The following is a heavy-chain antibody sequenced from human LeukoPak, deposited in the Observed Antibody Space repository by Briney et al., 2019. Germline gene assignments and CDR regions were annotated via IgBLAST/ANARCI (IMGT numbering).Heavy chain of an antibody. V-gene: IGHV3-33*01. CDR2: IWYDGSNK. CDR1: GFTFSNYG. J-gene: IGHJ1*01. Sequence: GRSLRLSCAASGFTFSNYGMHWVRQAPGKGLEWVAVIWYDGSNKKYGDSVKGRFTISRGNSKNTLYLQMNSLRVEDTAVYYCAREGVTVTTTIKYFQHWGQGTLVTVSS. D-gene: IGHD4-17*01. CDR3: AREGVTVTTTIKYFQH.